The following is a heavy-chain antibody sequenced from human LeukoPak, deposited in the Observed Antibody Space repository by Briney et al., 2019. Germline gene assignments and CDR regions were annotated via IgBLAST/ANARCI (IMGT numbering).Heavy chain of an antibody. Sequence: GGSLRLSCAASGFTFSSYSMNWVRQAPGKGLEWVSSISSSSSYIYYADSVKGRFTISRDNAKNSLYLQMNSLRAEDTAVYYCARVSVRGRIYDFWSGYYSRAFDIWGQGAMVTVSS. V-gene: IGHV3-21*01. D-gene: IGHD3-3*01. CDR2: ISSSSSYI. J-gene: IGHJ3*02. CDR3: ARVSVRGRIYDFWSGYYSRAFDI. CDR1: GFTFSSYS.